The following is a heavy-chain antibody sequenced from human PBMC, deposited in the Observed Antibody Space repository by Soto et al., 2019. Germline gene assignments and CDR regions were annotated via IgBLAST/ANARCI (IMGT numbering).Heavy chain of an antibody. J-gene: IGHJ4*02. CDR2: IRANNGNT. CDR3: SRGRYGDY. D-gene: IGHD1-1*01. CDR1: GYAFTTYG. V-gene: IGHV1-18*01. Sequence: QVHLVQSGAEVKKPGASVKVSCKGSGYAFTTYGITWVRQAPGQGLEWMGWIRANNGNTNYAKKLQGRDNVTRDTSTSTAYMELRSLRSDDTAVYYCSRGRYGDYWGQGALGTVSS.